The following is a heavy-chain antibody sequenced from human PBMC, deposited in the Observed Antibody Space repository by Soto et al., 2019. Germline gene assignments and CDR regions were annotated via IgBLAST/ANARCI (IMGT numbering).Heavy chain of an antibody. D-gene: IGHD3-10*01. J-gene: IGHJ6*03. V-gene: IGHV3-74*01. CDR1: GFTFSSYW. CDR2: INSDGSST. Sequence: GGSLRLSCSASGFTFSSYWMHLVCQAPGKGLVWVSRINSDGSSTSYADSVKGRFTISRDNAKNTLYLQMNSLRAEDTAVYYCARGPLLWFGELLDYMDVWGKGTTVTVSS. CDR3: ARGPLLWFGELLDYMDV.